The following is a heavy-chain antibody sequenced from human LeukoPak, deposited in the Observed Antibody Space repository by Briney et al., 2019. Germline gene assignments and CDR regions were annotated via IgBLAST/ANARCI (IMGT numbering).Heavy chain of an antibody. V-gene: IGHV3-74*01. D-gene: IGHD5/OR15-5a*01. J-gene: IGHJ3*02. CDR3: ARDHVSTPYAFDI. CDR2: INRDGSST. Sequence: PGGSLRLSCAASGFTFSSYWIHCVPQAPGKGLVWVSRINRDGSSTSYADSVKGRFTTSRDNAKNTLYLQMNSLRAEDTAVYYCARDHVSTPYAFDIWGQGTMVTVSS. CDR1: GFTFSSYW.